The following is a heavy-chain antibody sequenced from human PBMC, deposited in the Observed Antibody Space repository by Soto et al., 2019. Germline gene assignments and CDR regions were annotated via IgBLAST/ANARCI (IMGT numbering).Heavy chain of an antibody. CDR3: AKDFWFGDLLSATYSYGMDV. CDR1: GFTFSSNA. D-gene: IGHD3-10*01. J-gene: IGHJ6*02. V-gene: IGHV3-23*01. Sequence: EMQLLASGGGLEQPGGSLRLSGAASGFTFSSNAMTWVRQAPGKGLEWVSLISGGSSSTYYADSVKGRFTISRDNSKKTLYLQMNSLRAEDTAVYYCAKDFWFGDLLSATYSYGMDVWGQGTSVTVSS. CDR2: ISGGSSST.